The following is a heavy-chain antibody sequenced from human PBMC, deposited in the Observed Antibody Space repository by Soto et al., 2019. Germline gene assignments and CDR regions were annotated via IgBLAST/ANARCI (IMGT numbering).Heavy chain of an antibody. CDR2: IYATGKT. CDR1: GASISNTY. Sequence: SETLSLTCSVSGASISNTYWSWIRQPAEKGLEWIGRIYATGKTNYNPSLKSRVTMSVDTSKNQFSLNLNSMTAADTAVYYCAKESGSPAGTVEYWGQGTLVTVSS. CDR3: AKESGSPAGTVEY. J-gene: IGHJ4*02. V-gene: IGHV4-4*07. D-gene: IGHD1-26*01.